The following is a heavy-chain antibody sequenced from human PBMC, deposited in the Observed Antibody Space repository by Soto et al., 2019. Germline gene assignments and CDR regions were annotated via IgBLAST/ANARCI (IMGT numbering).Heavy chain of an antibody. CDR2: INPNSGDT. D-gene: IGHD1-26*01. J-gene: IGHJ6*02. V-gene: IGHV1-2*02. CDR1: GYTFTGYY. Sequence: VSCKASGYTFTGYYVHWVRQAPGQGLEWMGWINPNSGDTYLAQRFQGRVTMNRDTSIGTAYMELRGLTSDDTAEYYCAKGGAIVAAGTRVYLYNAMDVWGQGTTVPVS. CDR3: AKGGAIVAAGTRVYLYNAMDV.